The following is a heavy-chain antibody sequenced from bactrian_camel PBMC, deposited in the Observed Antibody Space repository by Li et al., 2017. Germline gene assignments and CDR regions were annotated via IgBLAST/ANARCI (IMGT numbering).Heavy chain of an antibody. Sequence: VQLVESGGGSVQAGGSLKLSCTASIATYSRDFMAWFRQAPGKAREAVATIGTAQGITRYADSVKERFTISLNRAQTMVYLQMSSLEPEDTAVYYCAADLVITEPLSQDEYRNWGQGTQVTVS. CDR2: IGTAQGIT. V-gene: IGHV3S40*01. CDR1: IATYSRDF. D-gene: IGHD7*01. J-gene: IGHJ4*01. CDR3: AADLVITEPLSQDEYRN.